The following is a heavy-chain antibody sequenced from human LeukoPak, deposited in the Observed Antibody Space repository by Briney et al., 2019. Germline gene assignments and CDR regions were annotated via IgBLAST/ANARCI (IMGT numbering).Heavy chain of an antibody. V-gene: IGHV1-2*02. Sequence: GASVKGSCKASGYTFTGNYIHWVRQATGQGLEWMGWINPNSGGTKYAQKFQGRVTMTSDTSINTVYMELSSLSSDDTAVFFCALQGSPDDAFDIWGQGTMVTVSS. D-gene: IGHD1-26*01. J-gene: IGHJ3*02. CDR3: ALQGSPDDAFDI. CDR1: GYTFTGNY. CDR2: INPNSGGT.